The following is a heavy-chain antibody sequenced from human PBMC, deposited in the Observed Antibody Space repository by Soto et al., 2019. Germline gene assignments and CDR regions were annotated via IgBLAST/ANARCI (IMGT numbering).Heavy chain of an antibody. V-gene: IGHV3-9*01. D-gene: IGHD3-10*01. CDR2: ISWNSNRV. CDR3: AKEFNRLLWFGDFFYMDV. J-gene: IGHJ6*03. CDR1: GYSFDDYA. Sequence: EAQLVESGGGVAQPGRSLRLSCEGSGYSFDDYAMHWVRQAPGKGLEWVSGISWNSNRVDYADSVKGRFSISRDNFLNALYLEMNSLRPEDTASYYCAKEFNRLLWFGDFFYMDVWGKGATVTVS.